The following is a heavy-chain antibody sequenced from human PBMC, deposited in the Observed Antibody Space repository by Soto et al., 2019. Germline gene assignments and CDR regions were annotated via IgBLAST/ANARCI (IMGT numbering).Heavy chain of an antibody. Sequence: GGSLRLSCAASGFTVSSNYMSWVRQAPGKGLEWVSVIYSGGSTYYADSVKGRFTISRDNSKNTLYLQMNGLRAEDTAVYYCASPRVARLFSSNSYYGMDVWGQGTTVTVSS. CDR2: IYSGGST. CDR1: GFTVSSNY. CDR3: ASPRVARLFSSNSYYGMDV. J-gene: IGHJ6*02. D-gene: IGHD6-6*01. V-gene: IGHV3-66*01.